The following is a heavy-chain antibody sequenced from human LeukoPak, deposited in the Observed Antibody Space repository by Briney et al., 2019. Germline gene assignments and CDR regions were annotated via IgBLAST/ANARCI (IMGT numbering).Heavy chain of an antibody. V-gene: IGHV3-23*01. CDR1: GFTLTSYA. CDR2: ISGSGSNT. Sequence: GGSLRLSCAASGFTLTSYAMSWVRQAPGKGLEWVSAISGSGSNTYYADSVKGRFTISRDNSKNMLYLQMNSLRAEDTAVYYCELELERGGMDYWGQGTLVTVSS. CDR3: ELELERGGMDY. D-gene: IGHD1-1*01. J-gene: IGHJ4*02.